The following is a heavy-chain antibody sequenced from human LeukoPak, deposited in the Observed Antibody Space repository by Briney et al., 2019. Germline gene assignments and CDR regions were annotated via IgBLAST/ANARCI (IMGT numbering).Heavy chain of an antibody. CDR1: GFTFSSYW. D-gene: IGHD6-19*01. CDR2: INSDGSST. V-gene: IGHV3-74*01. Sequence: PGGSLRLSCAASGFTFSSYWMHWVRQATGKGLVWVSRINSDGSSTSYADSVKGRFTISRDNAKNTLYLQMNSLRAEDTAAYYCASPIAVADYYYYYMDVWGKGTTVTVSS. CDR3: ASPIAVADYYYYYMDV. J-gene: IGHJ6*03.